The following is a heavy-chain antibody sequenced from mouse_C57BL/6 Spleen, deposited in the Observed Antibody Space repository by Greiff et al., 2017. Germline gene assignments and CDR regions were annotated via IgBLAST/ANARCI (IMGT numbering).Heavy chain of an antibody. V-gene: IGHV1-74*01. J-gene: IGHJ1*03. CDR2: IHPSDSDT. D-gene: IGHD1-1*01. CDR1: GYTFTSYW. CDR3: AQYGSSPLRYFDV. Sequence: VQLQQPGAELVKPGASVKVSCKASGYTFTSYWMHWVKQRPGQGLEWIGRIHPSDSDTNYNQKFKGKATLTVDKSSSTAYMQLSSLTSEDSAVYYCAQYGSSPLRYFDVWGTGTTVTVSS.